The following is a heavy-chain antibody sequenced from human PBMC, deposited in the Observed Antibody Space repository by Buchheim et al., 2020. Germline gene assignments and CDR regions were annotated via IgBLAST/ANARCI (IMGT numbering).Heavy chain of an antibody. CDR1: GGSFCGYY. D-gene: IGHD2-15*01. CDR2: INHSGST. J-gene: IGHJ4*02. V-gene: IGHV4-34*01. CDR3: GRTNPPYCSGGSCYSDY. Sequence: QVQLQQWGAGLLTPSETLSLTCAVYGGSFCGYYWSWIRQPPGTGLEWIGEINHSGSTNYNPSLKSRVTIPVDTSKNQFSLKLSSVTAAETAGYYCGRTNPPYCSGGSCYSDYWGQGTL.